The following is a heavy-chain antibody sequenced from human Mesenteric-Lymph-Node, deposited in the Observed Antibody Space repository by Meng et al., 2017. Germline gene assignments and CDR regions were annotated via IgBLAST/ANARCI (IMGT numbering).Heavy chain of an antibody. Sequence: GESLKISCEVFGLTFSDHLMHWVRQAPGKGLEWVAVISYDGSNKYYADSVKGRFTISRDNSKNTLYLQMNSLRAEDTAVYYCAREFGFDYWGQGTLVTVSS. CDR2: ISYDGSNK. CDR3: AREFGFDY. D-gene: IGHD3-10*01. J-gene: IGHJ4*02. V-gene: IGHV3-30*06. CDR1: GLTFSDHL.